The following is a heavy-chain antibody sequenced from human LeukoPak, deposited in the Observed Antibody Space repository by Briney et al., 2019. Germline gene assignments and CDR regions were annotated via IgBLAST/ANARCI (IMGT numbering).Heavy chain of an antibody. D-gene: IGHD3-10*01. CDR1: GGSISSGNYY. V-gene: IGHV4-61*02. CDR2: IDTTWTT. CDR3: ARGVRGVIGY. J-gene: IGHJ4*02. Sequence: SETLSLTCTVSGGSISSGNYYWSWIRQPAGKGLEWIGRIDTTWTTNYNPSLKSRVTMSVDTSKNQFSLKLNSVTAADTAVYYCARGVRGVIGYWGQGTLVTVSS.